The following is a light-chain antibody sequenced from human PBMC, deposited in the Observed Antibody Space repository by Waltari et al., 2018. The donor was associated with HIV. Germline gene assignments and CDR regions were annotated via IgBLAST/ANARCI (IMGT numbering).Light chain of an antibody. J-gene: IGLJ3*02. CDR3: QVWDTTTNEGV. CDR1: RLGTKT. Sequence: YVLTQAPSVSQAPGKMATLTCEGDRLGTKTVHWYQQRSGQAPVLVIYYDSERPSGIPDRFSGSNSGNTATLTISRVEDGDEADYYCQVWDTTTNEGVFGGGTKLTVL. CDR2: YDS. V-gene: IGLV3-21*04.